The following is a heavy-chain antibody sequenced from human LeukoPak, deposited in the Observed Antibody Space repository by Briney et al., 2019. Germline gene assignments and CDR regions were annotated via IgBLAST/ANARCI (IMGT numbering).Heavy chain of an antibody. D-gene: IGHD2-2*03. CDR1: GFTFSSYA. CDR2: ISYDGSNK. V-gene: IGHV3-30*01. Sequence: GGSLRLSCAASGFTFSSYAMHWVRQAPGKGLEWVAVISYDGSNKYYADSVKGRFTISRDNSKNTLYLQMNSLRAEDTAVYYCARDLIGWSLDPWGQGTLVSVSS. CDR3: ARDLIGWSLDP. J-gene: IGHJ5*02.